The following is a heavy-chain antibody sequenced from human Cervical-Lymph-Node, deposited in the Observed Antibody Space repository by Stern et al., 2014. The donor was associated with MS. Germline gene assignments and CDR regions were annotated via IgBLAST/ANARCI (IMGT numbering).Heavy chain of an antibody. D-gene: IGHD2-15*01. V-gene: IGHV3-49*03. Sequence: EDQLVESGGGLVQPGRSLRLSCTASGFTFDDYAMSWFRQAPGKGLEWVGFIRSKAYAGTTEYAASVKGRFAMSRDDSKSIAYLQMNNLKSEDTAVYYCLRDWDVLGSGSYGSWGHGTLVTVSS. CDR2: IRSKAYAGTT. J-gene: IGHJ4*01. CDR1: GFTFDDYA. CDR3: LRDWDVLGSGSYGS.